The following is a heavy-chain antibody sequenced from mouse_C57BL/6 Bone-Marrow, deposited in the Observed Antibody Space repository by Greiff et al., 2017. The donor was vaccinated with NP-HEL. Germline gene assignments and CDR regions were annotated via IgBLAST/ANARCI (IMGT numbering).Heavy chain of an antibody. V-gene: IGHV14-4*01. D-gene: IGHD1-1*01. J-gene: IGHJ3*01. CDR1: GFNIKDDY. Sequence: VQLQQSGAELVRPGASVKLSCTASGFNIKDDYMHWVKQRPEQGLEWIGWIDPENGDTEYASKFQGKAPITADKSSNTAYLQLSSLTSEDTAVYYCSLHLYGSWPFAYWGQGTLVTVSA. CDR3: SLHLYGSWPFAY. CDR2: IDPENGDT.